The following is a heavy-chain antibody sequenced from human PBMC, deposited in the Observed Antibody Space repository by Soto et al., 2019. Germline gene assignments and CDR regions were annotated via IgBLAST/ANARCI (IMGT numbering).Heavy chain of an antibody. CDR2: INNDGSST. V-gene: IGHV3-74*01. CDR1: GFTFSSNW. D-gene: IGHD3-10*01. CDR3: ARARVAGWGNYYNDY. J-gene: IGHJ4*02. Sequence: EVQLVESGGGLVQPGGSLRLSCAASGFTFSSNWMHWVRQAPGKGLVWVSRINNDGSSTSYADSVKGRLTISTDNAKNTLYLGVNSLRYEDSAVHHSARARVAGWGNYYNDYWGRGTLVAVSS.